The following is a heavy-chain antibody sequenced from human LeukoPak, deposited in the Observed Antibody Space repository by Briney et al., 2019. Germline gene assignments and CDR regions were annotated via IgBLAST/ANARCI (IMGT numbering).Heavy chain of an antibody. CDR3: ASTHYYGSGSLDY. D-gene: IGHD3-10*01. V-gene: IGHV3-30-3*01. J-gene: IGHJ4*02. Sequence: GGSLRLSCAASGFTFSSYAMHWVRQAPGKGLEWVAVISYDGSNKYYADSVKGRFTISRDNSKNTLYLQMNSLRAEDTAVYYCASTHYYGSGSLDYWGQGTLVTVSS. CDR2: ISYDGSNK. CDR1: GFTFSSYA.